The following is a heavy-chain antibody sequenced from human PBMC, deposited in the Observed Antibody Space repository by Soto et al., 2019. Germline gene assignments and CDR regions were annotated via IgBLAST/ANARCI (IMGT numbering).Heavy chain of an antibody. CDR2: VSYDGSNK. J-gene: IGHJ6*02. Sequence: PGGSLRLSCAASGFTFSTYGMHWVRQAPGKGLEWVALVSYDGSNKNYADSVKGRFAISRDNSENTLYLQMNMLRTEDTAVYYCAKDAITMVRGVISYYGMDVWGQGTTVTVSS. D-gene: IGHD3-10*01. CDR1: GFTFSTYG. CDR3: AKDAITMVRGVISYYGMDV. V-gene: IGHV3-30*18.